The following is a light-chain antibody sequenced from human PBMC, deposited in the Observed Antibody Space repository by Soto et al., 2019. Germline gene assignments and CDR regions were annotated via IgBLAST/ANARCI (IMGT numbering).Light chain of an antibody. CDR3: CSFAGTSTV. Sequence: QSALTQPASVSGSPGQSITISCTGTSSDVGKYNFVPWYRQHQGKAPKLFIYQVDKRPSGISNRFSGSKSGNTASLTISGLQAEDEADYFCCSFAGTSTVFGGGTKLTVL. J-gene: IGLJ2*01. CDR2: QVD. CDR1: SSDVGKYNF. V-gene: IGLV2-23*02.